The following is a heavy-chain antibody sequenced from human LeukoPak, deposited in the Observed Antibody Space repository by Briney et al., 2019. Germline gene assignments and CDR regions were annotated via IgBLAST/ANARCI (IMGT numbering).Heavy chain of an antibody. D-gene: IGHD2-2*02. CDR1: GFTFDDYA. Sequence: GGSLRLSCAASGFTFDDYAMHWVRQAPGKGLEWVSGISWNSGNIGYADSVKGRFTISRDNAKNSLYLQMNSLRAEDTALYYCAKDSALAAINAFDIWGQGTMVTVSS. CDR2: ISWNSGNI. CDR3: AKDSALAAINAFDI. J-gene: IGHJ3*02. V-gene: IGHV3-9*01.